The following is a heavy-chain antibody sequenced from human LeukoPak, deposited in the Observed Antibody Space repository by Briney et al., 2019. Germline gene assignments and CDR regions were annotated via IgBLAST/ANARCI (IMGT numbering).Heavy chain of an antibody. CDR3: XKLAAAGTDGDY. J-gene: IGHJ4*02. CDR2: ISYDGSNK. Sequence: GRSLRLSCAASGFTFSSYGMHWVRQAPGKGLEWVAVISYDGSNKYYADSVKGRFTISRDNSKNTLYLQMNSLRAEHTAVYYCXKLAAAGTDGDYWGQGTLVTVSS. D-gene: IGHD6-13*01. V-gene: IGHV3-30*18. CDR1: GFTFSSYG.